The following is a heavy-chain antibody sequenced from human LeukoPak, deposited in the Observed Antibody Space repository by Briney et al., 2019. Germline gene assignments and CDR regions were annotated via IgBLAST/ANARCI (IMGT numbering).Heavy chain of an antibody. J-gene: IGHJ5*02. V-gene: IGHV1-69*13. D-gene: IGHD2-2*01. CDR3: ARGYCSSTRCYQEKWFDP. Sequence: SVNLSCKASVGTFSSYSIIWVRQARGQAREWMVGIIPIFGTANSDQKFKGRVTITPDESTSTAYMDLSTLRSEDTGVYYCARGYCSSTRCYQEKWFDPWGHGSMVTVSS. CDR2: IIPIFGTA. CDR1: VGTFSSYS.